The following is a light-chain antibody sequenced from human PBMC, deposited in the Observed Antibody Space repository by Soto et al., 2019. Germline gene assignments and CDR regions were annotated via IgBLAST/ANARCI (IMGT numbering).Light chain of an antibody. CDR3: GSYTSSSTVI. CDR1: SSDVGGYNY. Sequence: QSALTQPASVSGSPGQSITISCTGTSSDVGGYNYVSWYQQYPGKVPKLLIFDVSDRPSGVSNRFSGSKSGNTASLTISGLQAEDEADYYCGSYTSSSTVILVGGTKLTVL. V-gene: IGLV2-14*01. CDR2: DVS. J-gene: IGLJ2*01.